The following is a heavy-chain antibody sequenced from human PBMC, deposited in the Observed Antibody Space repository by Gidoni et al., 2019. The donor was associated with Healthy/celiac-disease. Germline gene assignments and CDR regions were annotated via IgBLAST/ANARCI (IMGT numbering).Heavy chain of an antibody. CDR3: ARHPQYYGSGPYGMDV. CDR1: GGSISSSSYY. D-gene: IGHD3-10*01. Sequence: QLQLQESGPGLVKPSETLSLTCTVSGGSISSSSYYWGWIRQPPGKGLEWIGSIYYSGSTYYNPSLKSRVTISVDTSKNQFSLKLSSVTAADTAVYYCARHPQYYGSGPYGMDVWGQGTTVTVSS. V-gene: IGHV4-39*01. J-gene: IGHJ6*02. CDR2: IYYSGST.